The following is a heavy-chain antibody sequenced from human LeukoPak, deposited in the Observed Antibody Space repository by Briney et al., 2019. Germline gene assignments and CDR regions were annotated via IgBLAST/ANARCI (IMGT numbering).Heavy chain of an antibody. CDR1: GFTFSSYW. CDR3: AREVYSSSRPADAFDI. CDR2: MNPDGSEK. V-gene: IGHV3-7*01. Sequence: GGSLRLSCAASGFTFSSYWMSWVRQAPGKGLEWVANMNPDGSEKYFLDSVKGRFTISRDNAKSSLYLQMNSLRGDDTAVYYCAREVYSSSRPADAFDIWGQGTAVTVSS. D-gene: IGHD6-13*01. J-gene: IGHJ3*02.